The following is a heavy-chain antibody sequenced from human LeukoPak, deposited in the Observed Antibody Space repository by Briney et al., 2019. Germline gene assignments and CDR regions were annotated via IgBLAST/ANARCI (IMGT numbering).Heavy chain of an antibody. J-gene: IGHJ4*02. CDR3: ARVFGQWLAVD. V-gene: IGHV1-8*01. Sequence: GSSVKVSCKASGYSFTTDDINWVRQASGRGLEWMGFTNPGSGKTRYPQKFQGRVTMTRDTSINTVYMELSSLRSEDTATYYCARVFGQWLAVDWGQGTPVIVSS. CDR1: GYSFTTDD. D-gene: IGHD6-19*01. CDR2: TNPGSGKT.